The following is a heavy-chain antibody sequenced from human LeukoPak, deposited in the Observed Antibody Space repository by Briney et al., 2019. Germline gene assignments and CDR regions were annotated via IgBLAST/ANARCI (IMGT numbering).Heavy chain of an antibody. V-gene: IGHV4-61*02. CDR2: IYTSGST. CDR1: GGSISSGSYY. D-gene: IGHD1-26*01. J-gene: IGHJ4*02. Sequence: PSETLSLTCTVSGGSISSGSYYWSWIRQPAGKGLEWIGRIYTSGSTNYNPSLKSRVTISVDTSKNQFSLKLSSVTAADTAVYYCAQTGGVGATNFDYWGQGTLVTVSS. CDR3: AQTGGVGATNFDY.